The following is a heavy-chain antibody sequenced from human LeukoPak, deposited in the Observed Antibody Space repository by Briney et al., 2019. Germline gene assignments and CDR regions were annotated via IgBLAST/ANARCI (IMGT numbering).Heavy chain of an antibody. D-gene: IGHD6-19*01. Sequence: PGGSLRLSCAASGFTFSSYWMSWVRQAPGKGLEWVANIKQDGSEKYYVDSVKGRFTISRDNAKNSLYLQMNSLRAEDTAVYYCAKMGSIAVYLGDFDYWGQGTLVTVSS. J-gene: IGHJ4*02. CDR2: IKQDGSEK. CDR1: GFTFSSYW. CDR3: AKMGSIAVYLGDFDY. V-gene: IGHV3-7*01.